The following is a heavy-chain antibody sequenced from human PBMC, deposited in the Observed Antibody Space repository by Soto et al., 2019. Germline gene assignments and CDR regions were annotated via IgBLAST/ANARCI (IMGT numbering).Heavy chain of an antibody. D-gene: IGHD1-26*01. CDR3: ARYSGKYQGPIDY. CDR2: ISYDGSNK. V-gene: IGHV3-30*03. Sequence: QVQLVESGGGVVQPGRSLRLSCAASGFTFSHYGIHWVRQAPGKGLEWLAVISYDGSNKHYADSVKGRFTVSRDNSKNTLYLQMNSLRADDTAGYFCARYSGKYQGPIDYWGQGTLVTVSS. CDR1: GFTFSHYG. J-gene: IGHJ4*02.